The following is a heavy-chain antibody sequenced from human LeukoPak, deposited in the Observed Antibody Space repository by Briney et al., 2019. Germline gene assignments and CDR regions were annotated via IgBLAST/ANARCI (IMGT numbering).Heavy chain of an antibody. CDR1: GGSISSYY. Sequence: SETLSLTCTVSGGSISSYYWSWIRQPPGKGLEWIGYIYYSGSTNYNPSLESRVTISVDTSKNQFSLKLSSVTAADTAVYYCARWGSGALDYWGQGTLVTVS. V-gene: IGHV4-59*12. J-gene: IGHJ4*02. CDR2: IYYSGST. CDR3: ARWGSGALDY. D-gene: IGHD2-15*01.